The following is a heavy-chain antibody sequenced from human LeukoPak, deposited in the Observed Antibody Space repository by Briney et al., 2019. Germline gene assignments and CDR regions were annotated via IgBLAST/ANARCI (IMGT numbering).Heavy chain of an antibody. V-gene: IGHV3-49*04. CDR2: IRSKAYGGTT. J-gene: IGHJ6*03. CDR1: GFTFGDYA. Sequence: GRSLRLSCTASGFTFGDYAMSWVRQAPGKGLEWVGFIRSKAYGGTTEYAASVKGRFTISRDDSKSIAYLQMNSLKTEDTAVYYCTRDNGYSGYDWDYYYYYMDVWGKGTTVTISS. D-gene: IGHD5-12*01. CDR3: TRDNGYSGYDWDYYYYYMDV.